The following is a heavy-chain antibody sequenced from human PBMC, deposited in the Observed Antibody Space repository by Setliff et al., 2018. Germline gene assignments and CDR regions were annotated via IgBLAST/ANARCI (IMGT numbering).Heavy chain of an antibody. CDR3: ATNPYQLLNFDY. D-gene: IGHD2-2*01. V-gene: IGHV4-61*09. Sequence: SETLSLTCTVSGGSISSGSYYWSWIRQPAGKGLEWVGHIYTSGSTNYNPSLKSRVTISVDTSKNQFSLKLSSVTAADTAVYYCATNPYQLLNFDYWGQGTLVTVSS. CDR1: GGSISSGSYY. CDR2: IYTSGST. J-gene: IGHJ4*02.